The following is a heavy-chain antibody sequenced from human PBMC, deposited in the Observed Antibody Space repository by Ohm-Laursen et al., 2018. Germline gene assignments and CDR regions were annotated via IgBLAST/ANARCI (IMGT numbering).Heavy chain of an antibody. CDR1: GGSISSYY. CDR2: IYYSGST. D-gene: IGHD2-15*01. Sequence: SDTLSLTCTVSGGSISSYYWSWIRQPPGKGLEWIGYIYYSGSTNYNPSLKSRVTISVDTSKNQFSLKLSSVTAADTAVYYCARASEYCSGGSCYYFDYWGQGTLVTVSS. V-gene: IGHV4-59*12. CDR3: ARASEYCSGGSCYYFDY. J-gene: IGHJ4*02.